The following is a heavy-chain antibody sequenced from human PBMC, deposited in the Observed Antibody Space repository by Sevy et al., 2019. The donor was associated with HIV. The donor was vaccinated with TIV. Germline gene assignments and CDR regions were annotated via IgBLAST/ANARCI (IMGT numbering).Heavy chain of an antibody. CDR3: ARQGKDIVVVPAAESLNYYDYGMDV. J-gene: IGHJ6*02. D-gene: IGHD2-2*01. V-gene: IGHV4-4*07. CDR1: GGSISSYY. Sequence: SETLSLTCTVSGGSISSYYWSWIRQPAGKGLEWIGRIYTSGSTNYNPSLKSRVTMSVDTSKNQFSLKLSSVTAADTAVYYCARQGKDIVVVPAAESLNYYDYGMDVWGQGTTVTVSS. CDR2: IYTSGST.